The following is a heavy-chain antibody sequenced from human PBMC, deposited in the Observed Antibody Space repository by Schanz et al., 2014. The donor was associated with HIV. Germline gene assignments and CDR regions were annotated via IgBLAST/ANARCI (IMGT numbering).Heavy chain of an antibody. CDR1: FFTFRLSC. D-gene: IGHD3-3*01. J-gene: IGHJ6*02. Sequence: QVQVEERWGGVVQPGRSLSLSFSSPFFTFRLSCMHWVRQAPGKGLECVASMSYDGRNEHYVDSVKGRFTISRDNSKNTLKLQMNSLRGDDTGVYFCVRDLEPTIFGGYYHRYGMDVWGQGTTVIVSS. CDR3: VRDLEPTIFGGYYHRYGMDV. V-gene: IGHV3-33*08. CDR2: MSYDGRNE.